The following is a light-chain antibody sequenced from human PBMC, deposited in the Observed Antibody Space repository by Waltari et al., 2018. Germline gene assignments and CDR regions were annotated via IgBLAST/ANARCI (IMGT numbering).Light chain of an antibody. J-gene: IGLJ3*02. CDR3: SLYMGSGVWV. CDR1: SGSVSTTSY. Sequence: QTVVTQEPSLSVSPGGTVTLTCALSSGSVSTTSYATWYRQTPGQAARTLLYKATTRSSGVPDRFSGSILGSKVALTITGAQAEDESDYYCSLYMGSGVWVFGGGTKLTVL. V-gene: IGLV8-61*01. CDR2: KAT.